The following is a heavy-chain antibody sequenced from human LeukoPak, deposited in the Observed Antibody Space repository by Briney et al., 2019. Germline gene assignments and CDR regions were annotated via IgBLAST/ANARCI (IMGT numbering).Heavy chain of an antibody. CDR3: AAYNYISRPSNDAFDI. D-gene: IGHD1-1*01. CDR1: GGSFSGYY. V-gene: IGHV4-34*01. J-gene: IGHJ3*02. CDR2: INHSGST. Sequence: SETLSLTCAVYGGSFSGYYWSWIRQPPGKGLEWIGEINHSGSTNYNPSLKSRVTISVDTSKKQFSLKLSSVTAADTAVYYCAAYNYISRPSNDAFDIWGQGTMVTVSS.